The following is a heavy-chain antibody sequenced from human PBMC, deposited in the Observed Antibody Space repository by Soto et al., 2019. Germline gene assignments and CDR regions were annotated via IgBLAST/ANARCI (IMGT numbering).Heavy chain of an antibody. J-gene: IGHJ4*02. CDR2: IYYTGST. D-gene: IGHD4-4*01. Sequence: SETLSLSCTVSGGSVNSGTYYWSWIRQPPGKGLEWIGYIYYTGSTNYNPSLKSRVTISVDTSKNQFSLKLSSVTAADTAVYYCARGYRSLDYWGQGTLVTVSS. CDR3: ARGYRSLDY. V-gene: IGHV4-61*01. CDR1: GGSVNSGTYY.